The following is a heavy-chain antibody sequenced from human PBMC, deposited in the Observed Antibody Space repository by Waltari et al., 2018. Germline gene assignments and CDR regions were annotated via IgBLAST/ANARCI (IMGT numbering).Heavy chain of an antibody. V-gene: IGHV1-24*01. CDR2: VCFEDDEK. J-gene: IGHJ4*02. CDR3: ATGRFGSLQ. D-gene: IGHD3-10*01. CDR1: GFSLTELS. Sequence: QVQVIQSGAEVKKPGASVKVSCKVSGFSLTELSMHWVRQAPGDGLEWMGVNNSEGVCFEDDEKMYEQKFQGRITMSEDTSTNTDYMEVNRLRPEDTAVYYCATGRFGSLQWGQGTPVTVSS.